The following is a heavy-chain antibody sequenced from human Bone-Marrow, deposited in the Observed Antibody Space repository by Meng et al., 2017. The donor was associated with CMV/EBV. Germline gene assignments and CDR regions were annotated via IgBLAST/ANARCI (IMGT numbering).Heavy chain of an antibody. D-gene: IGHD3-3*01. J-gene: IGHJ1*01. CDR1: GGSISSSSYY. CDR3: ARDPTIFGVVPSD. CDR2: IYYSGST. V-gene: IGHV4-39*07. Sequence: GSLRLSCTVPGGSISSSSYYWGWIRQPPGKGLEWIGSIYYSGSTYYNPSLKSRVTISVDTSKNQFSLKLSSVTAADTAVYYCARDPTIFGVVPSDWGQGTLVTVSS.